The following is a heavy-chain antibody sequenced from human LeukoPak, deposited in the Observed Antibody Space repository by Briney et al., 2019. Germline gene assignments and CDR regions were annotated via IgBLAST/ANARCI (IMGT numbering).Heavy chain of an antibody. CDR1: GGSISSGSYY. J-gene: IGHJ4*02. CDR2: IYTSGST. CDR3: ARDYYGSGHYFDY. Sequence: SETLSLTCTVSGGSISSGSYYWSWIRQPAGKGLEWIGRIYTSGSTNYNPSLKSRVTISVDTSKNQFSLKLSSVTAADTAVYYCARDYYGSGHYFDYWGQGTLVTVSS. V-gene: IGHV4-61*02. D-gene: IGHD3-10*01.